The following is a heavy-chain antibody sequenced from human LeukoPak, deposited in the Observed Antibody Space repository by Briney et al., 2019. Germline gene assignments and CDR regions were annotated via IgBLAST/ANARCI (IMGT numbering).Heavy chain of an antibody. Sequence: PSETLSLTCAVYGGSFSGYYWSWIRQPPGKGLEWIGEINHSGSTNYNPSLKSRVTISVDTSKNQFSLKLSSVTAADTAVYYCARDRGGLYGMDVWGQGTTVTVSS. D-gene: IGHD3-10*01. CDR1: GGSFSGYY. CDR2: INHSGST. CDR3: ARDRGGLYGMDV. V-gene: IGHV4-34*01. J-gene: IGHJ6*02.